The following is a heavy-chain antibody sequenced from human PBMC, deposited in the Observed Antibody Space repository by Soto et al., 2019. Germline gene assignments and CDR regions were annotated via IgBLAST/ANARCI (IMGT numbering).Heavy chain of an antibody. CDR1: GYTFTSYA. V-gene: IGHV1-3*01. CDR2: INAGNGNT. Sequence: QVQLVQSGAEVKKPGASVKVSCKASGYTFTSYAMHWVRQAPGQMLECMGWINAGNGNTKYSQKFQGRVTITRATSVSTAYMELSSLSSEDTTLYYCARGPGGPDGPGDYWGQGTLVTVSS. J-gene: IGHJ4*02. D-gene: IGHD2-15*01. CDR3: ARGPGGPDGPGDY.